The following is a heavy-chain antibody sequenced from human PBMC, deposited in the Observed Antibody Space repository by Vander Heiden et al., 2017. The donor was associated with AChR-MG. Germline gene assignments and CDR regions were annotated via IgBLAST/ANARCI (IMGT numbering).Heavy chain of an antibody. CDR2: ISGSVGST. V-gene: IGHV3-23*01. CDR3: AKDSQWELPDWYFDL. Sequence: EVQLLESGGGLVQPGGSLRLFCAAPGFTFSSKAMIWVRQAPGKGLEWFSSISGSVGSTYYADSVKGRFTISRDNSKNTLYLQMNSLRAEDTAVYYCAKDSQWELPDWYFDLWGRGTLVTVSS. J-gene: IGHJ2*01. D-gene: IGHD1-26*01. CDR1: GFTFSSKA.